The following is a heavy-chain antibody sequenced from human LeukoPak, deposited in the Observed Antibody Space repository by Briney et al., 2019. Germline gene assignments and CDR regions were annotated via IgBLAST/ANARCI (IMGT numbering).Heavy chain of an antibody. D-gene: IGHD3-22*01. Sequence: GGSLRLSCAASGFTVSNNYMSWVRQAPGKRLEWGSVIYSGGSTYYADSLKGGFTLSRDNSKNTLYLQMNSLRAEDTAVYYCARDSRQDYYDSSGYLWFAFDIWGQGTMVTVSS. CDR1: GFTVSNNY. V-gene: IGHV3-53*01. CDR2: IYSGGST. J-gene: IGHJ3*02. CDR3: ARDSRQDYYDSSGYLWFAFDI.